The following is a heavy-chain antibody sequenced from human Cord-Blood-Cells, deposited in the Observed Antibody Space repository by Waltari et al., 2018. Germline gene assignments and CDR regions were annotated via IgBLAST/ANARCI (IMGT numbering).Heavy chain of an antibody. CDR3: ARSDSFYYFDY. Sequence: VQLQQWGAGLFKPSETLSLTCAVYGGSFSGYYWSWIRQPPGKGLEWIGEINHSGSTNYNPSLKSRVTISVDTSKNQFSLKLSSVTAADTAVYYCARSDSFYYFDYWGQGTLVTVSS. CDR1: GGSFSGYY. J-gene: IGHJ4*02. V-gene: IGHV4-34*01. D-gene: IGHD3-3*01. CDR2: INHSGST.